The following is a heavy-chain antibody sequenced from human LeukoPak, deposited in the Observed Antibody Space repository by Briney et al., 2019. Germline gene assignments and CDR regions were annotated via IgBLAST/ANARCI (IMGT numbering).Heavy chain of an antibody. CDR1: GFTFSDYY. CDR3: ARDLLRYGSGSYYGY. Sequence: GGSLRLSCAASGFTFSDYYMSWIRQAPGKGLKWVSYISSSSSYTNYADSVKGRFTISRDNAKNSLYLQMNSLRAEDTAVYYCARDLLRYGSGSYYGYWGQGTLVTVSS. V-gene: IGHV3-11*05. J-gene: IGHJ4*02. CDR2: ISSSSSYT. D-gene: IGHD3-10*01.